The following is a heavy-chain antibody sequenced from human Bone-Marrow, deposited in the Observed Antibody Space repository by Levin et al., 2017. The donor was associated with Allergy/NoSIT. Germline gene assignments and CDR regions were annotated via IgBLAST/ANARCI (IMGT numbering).Heavy chain of an antibody. D-gene: IGHD1-7*01. V-gene: IGHV3-23*01. CDR2: MSGSGGRT. J-gene: IGHJ4*02. CDR3: AREDNWNYDY. CDR1: GFTFSRYA. Sequence: GGSLRLSCAASGFTFSRYAMAWVRQAPGQGLEWVSGMSGSGGRTVYADSVKGRFTISRDNSKNIMYLQMNILRVEDTALYYCAREDNWNYDYWGQGTLVTVSS.